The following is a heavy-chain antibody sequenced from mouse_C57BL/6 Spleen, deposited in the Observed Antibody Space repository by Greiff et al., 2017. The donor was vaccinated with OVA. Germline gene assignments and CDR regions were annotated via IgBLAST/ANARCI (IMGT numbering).Heavy chain of an antibody. Sequence: VQLQQPGAELVKPGASVKLSCKASGYTFTSYWMHWVKQRPGQGLEWIGMIHPNSGSTNYNEKFKSKATLTVDKSSSTAYMQLSSLTSEDSAVYYCARGEDGYYFYYAMDYWGQGTSVTVSS. CDR2: IHPNSGST. D-gene: IGHD2-3*01. CDR3: ARGEDGYYFYYAMDY. CDR1: GYTFTSYW. V-gene: IGHV1-64*01. J-gene: IGHJ4*01.